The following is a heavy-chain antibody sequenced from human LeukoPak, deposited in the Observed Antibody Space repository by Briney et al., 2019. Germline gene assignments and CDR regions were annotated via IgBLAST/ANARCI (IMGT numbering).Heavy chain of an antibody. CDR1: GGSMSSGGYF. J-gene: IGHJ4*02. V-gene: IGHV4-31*03. Sequence: SETLSLTCTVSGGSMSSGGYFWTWIRQHPGKGLEWIGYIYYSGSTYYNPSLKSRVTISVDTSKNHFSLRLSSVTAADTAVYYCARGALTMPYDYWGQGTLVHVSS. CDR3: ARGALTMPYDY. D-gene: IGHD2-2*01. CDR2: IYYSGST.